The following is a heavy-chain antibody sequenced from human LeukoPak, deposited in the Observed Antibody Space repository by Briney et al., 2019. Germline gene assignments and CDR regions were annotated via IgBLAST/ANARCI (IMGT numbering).Heavy chain of an antibody. Sequence: SETLSLTCAVYVGSFSGYYWSCIRQPPGKGLEWIGEINHSGSTNYNPSLKSRVTISVDTSKNQFSLKLSSVTAADTAVYYCARVFLENSHYYYMDVWGKGTTVTVSS. CDR1: VGSFSGYY. J-gene: IGHJ6*03. CDR3: ARVFLENSHYYYMDV. D-gene: IGHD3-3*01. V-gene: IGHV4-34*01. CDR2: INHSGST.